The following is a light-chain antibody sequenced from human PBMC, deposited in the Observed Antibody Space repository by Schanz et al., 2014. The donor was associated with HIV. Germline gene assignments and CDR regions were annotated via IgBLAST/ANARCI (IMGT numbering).Light chain of an antibody. Sequence: DIVMTQSPDSLAVSLGERATINCKSSQNLLSISHNKNYLTWYQQRPGQPPKLLISWASTRESGVPDRFSSSGSGTDFTLTISSLQAEDVAVYYCQQYYSTPQTFGQGTKVEIK. J-gene: IGKJ1*01. CDR3: QQYYSTPQT. V-gene: IGKV4-1*01. CDR1: QNLLSISHNKNY. CDR2: WAS.